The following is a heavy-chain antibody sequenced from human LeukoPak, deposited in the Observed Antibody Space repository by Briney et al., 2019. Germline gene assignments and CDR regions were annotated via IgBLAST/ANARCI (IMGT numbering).Heavy chain of an antibody. CDR3: ARDPSYCGGDCYSDY. J-gene: IGHJ4*02. CDR2: ISSSSSYI. D-gene: IGHD2-21*02. Sequence: GGSLRLSCAASGFMFSSYSMNWVRQAPGKGLEWVSSISSSSSYIYYADSVKGRFTISRDNAKNSLYLQMNSLGADDTAVYYCARDPSYCGGDCYSDYWGQGTLVTVSS. V-gene: IGHV3-21*01. CDR1: GFMFSSYS.